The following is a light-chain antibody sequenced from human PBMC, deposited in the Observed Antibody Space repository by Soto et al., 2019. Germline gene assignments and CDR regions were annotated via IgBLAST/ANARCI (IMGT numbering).Light chain of an antibody. CDR1: TSDVGAYNY. CDR2: EVS. CDR3: SSKTSSSSPFV. V-gene: IGLV2-14*01. Sequence: QSALTQPASVSGSPGQSITISCTGSTSDVGAYNYVSWYKHHPGQAPQLMIYEVSNRPSGVSNRFSGSKSGNTASLTISGLQAADEGDYYCSSKTSSSSPFVFGPGTKLTVL. J-gene: IGLJ1*01.